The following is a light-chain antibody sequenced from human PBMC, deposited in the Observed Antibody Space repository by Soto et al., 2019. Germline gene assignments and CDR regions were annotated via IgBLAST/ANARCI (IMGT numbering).Light chain of an antibody. J-gene: IGLJ2*01. Sequence: QSALTQPASVSGSPGQSITIACTGTSSDVGSYNLVSWYQQHPGKATKLMIYEDSKRPSGVSNRFSGSKSGNTASLTISVLQSEDEAAYYCCSYAGSSTVVFGGGTKLTVL. CDR2: EDS. CDR3: CSYAGSSTVV. V-gene: IGLV2-23*01. CDR1: SSDVGSYNL.